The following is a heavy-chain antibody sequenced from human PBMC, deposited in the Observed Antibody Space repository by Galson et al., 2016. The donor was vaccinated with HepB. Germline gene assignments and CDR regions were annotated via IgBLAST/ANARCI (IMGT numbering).Heavy chain of an antibody. J-gene: IGHJ6*02. CDR1: GFILRAYS. Sequence: SLRLSCAASGFILRAYSISWVRQAPGKGLEWVAAITASSGSRYYADSVKGRLTISRDNSKNKLFLQMDSLRAEDTAVYYCAAGQFDTSGYYYYNYYGKDVWGQGTTVTVSS. D-gene: IGHD3-22*01. CDR2: ITASSGSR. V-gene: IGHV3-23*01. CDR3: AAGQFDTSGYYYYNYYGKDV.